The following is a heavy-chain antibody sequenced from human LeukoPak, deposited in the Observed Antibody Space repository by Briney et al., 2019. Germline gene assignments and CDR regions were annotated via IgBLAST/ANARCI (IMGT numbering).Heavy chain of an antibody. CDR1: GFTFSSYW. D-gene: IGHD4-17*01. CDR3: VSFNGDYDGHIDF. CDR2: INSDGTST. V-gene: IGHV3-74*01. J-gene: IGHJ4*02. Sequence: GGSLRLSCAAAGFTFSSYWMHWVRQAPGKGLVWVSRINSDGTSTSYADSVKGRFTISRDNAKNTLYLQMNSLRAEDTAVYYCVSFNGDYDGHIDFWGQGTLVTVSS.